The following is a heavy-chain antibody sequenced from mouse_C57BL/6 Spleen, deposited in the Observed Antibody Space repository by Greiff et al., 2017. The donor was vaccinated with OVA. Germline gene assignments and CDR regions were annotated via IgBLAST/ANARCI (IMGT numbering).Heavy chain of an antibody. CDR1: GYTFTSYW. J-gene: IGHJ1*03. D-gene: IGHD4-1*02. Sequence: VQLQQSGAELVKPGASVKLSCKASGYTFTSYWMQWVKQRPGQGLEWIGEIDPSDSYTNYNQKFKGKATLTVDTSSSTAYMQLSSLTSEDSAVYYCARPQLGPRRYFDVWGTGTTVTVSS. CDR3: ARPQLGPRRYFDV. V-gene: IGHV1-50*01. CDR2: IDPSDSYT.